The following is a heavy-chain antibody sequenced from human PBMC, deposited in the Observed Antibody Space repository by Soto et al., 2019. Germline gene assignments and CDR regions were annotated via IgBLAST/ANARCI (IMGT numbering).Heavy chain of an antibody. CDR1: GFTFSDYY. D-gene: IGHD3-22*01. V-gene: IGHV3-11*01. CDR3: ARDRGYYDSSGYFDY. Sequence: PGGSLSLSCAASGFTFSDYYMSWIRQAPGKGLEWVSYISSSDNIIYYADSVKGRFTISRDNAKSSLYLQMNSLRAEDTAVYYCARDRGYYDSSGYFDYWGQGTLVTVSS. CDR2: ISSSDNII. J-gene: IGHJ4*02.